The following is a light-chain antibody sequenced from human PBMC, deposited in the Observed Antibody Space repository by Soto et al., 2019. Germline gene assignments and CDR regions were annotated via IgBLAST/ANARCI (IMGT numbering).Light chain of an antibody. Sequence: EIVLTQSPGTLSLSPGERPTLSCRASQSVSTNYLAWYQRKPGQAPRLLIYGASNRATGIPDRFSGSGSGTDFTLTITRLEPEDFAVYYCQQYGSSPPTFGQGTKVEIK. J-gene: IGKJ1*01. CDR1: QSVSTNY. CDR3: QQYGSSPPT. CDR2: GAS. V-gene: IGKV3-20*01.